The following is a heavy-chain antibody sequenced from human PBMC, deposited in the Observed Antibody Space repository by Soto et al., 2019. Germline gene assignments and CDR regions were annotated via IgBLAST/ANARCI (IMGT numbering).Heavy chain of an antibody. J-gene: IGHJ4*02. CDR1: GGTFSSYA. CDR2: IIPIFGTA. Sequence: SVKVSCKASGGTFSSYAITWVRQAPGQGLEWMGGIIPIFGTANYAQRFQGRVTITADESTTTVYMELSSLRAEDTAVYYCARDMYSSGWYVDYWGQGTVVTVSS. V-gene: IGHV1-69*13. D-gene: IGHD6-19*01. CDR3: ARDMYSSGWYVDY.